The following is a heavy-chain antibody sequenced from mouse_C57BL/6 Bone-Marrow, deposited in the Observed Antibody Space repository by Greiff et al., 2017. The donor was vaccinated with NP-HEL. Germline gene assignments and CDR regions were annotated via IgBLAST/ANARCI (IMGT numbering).Heavy chain of an antibody. CDR1: GFTFSSYT. CDR3: ARRRIYYGNDFDD. J-gene: IGHJ2*01. D-gene: IGHD2-1*01. CDR2: ISGGGGNT. V-gene: IGHV5-9*01. Sequence: EVKLMESGGGLVKPGGSLKLSCAASGFTFSSYTMSWVRQTPEKRLEWVATISGGGGNTYYPDSVKGRFTFTRDKAKNTTYLQLSSLSSEDTASYDGARRRIYYGNDFDDWGQGTTLTAAS.